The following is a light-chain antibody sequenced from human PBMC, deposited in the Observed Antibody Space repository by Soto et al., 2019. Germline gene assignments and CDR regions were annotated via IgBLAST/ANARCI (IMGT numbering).Light chain of an antibody. Sequence: EVVLTQSPATLSLSPGERATLYCRASQSVNSHLGWYQQQPGQAPRLLIYDASNRATGIPARFSGSGSGTDFTLTISNLEPEDFAVYYCHQRSKWPLTFGGGTKVDIK. CDR3: HQRSKWPLT. CDR1: QSVNSH. J-gene: IGKJ4*01. CDR2: DAS. V-gene: IGKV3-11*01.